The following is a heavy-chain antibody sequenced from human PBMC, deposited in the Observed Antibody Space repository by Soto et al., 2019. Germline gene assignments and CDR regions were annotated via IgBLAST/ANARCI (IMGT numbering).Heavy chain of an antibody. CDR2: ISWNSGSI. CDR3: AKDNLNYCSGGSCYAY. J-gene: IGHJ4*02. CDR1: GFTFDDYA. Sequence: GGSLRLSCAASGFTFDDYAMHWVRQAPGKGLERVSGISWNSGSIGYADSVKGRFTISRDNAKNSLYLQMNSLRAEDTALYYCAKDNLNYCSGGSCYAYWGQGTLVTVSS. D-gene: IGHD2-15*01. V-gene: IGHV3-9*01.